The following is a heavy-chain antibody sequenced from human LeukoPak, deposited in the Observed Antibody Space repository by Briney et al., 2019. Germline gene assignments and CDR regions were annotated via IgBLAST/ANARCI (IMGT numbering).Heavy chain of an antibody. D-gene: IGHD3-10*01. CDR2: IYYSGST. V-gene: IGHV4-59*01. CDR1: GGSSSSYY. Sequence: SETLSLTCTVSGGSSSSYYWSWIRQPPGKGLEWIGYIYYSGSTNYNPSLKSRVTISVDTSKNQFSLKLSSVTAADTAVYYCARDRGRYYYMDVWGKGTTVTVSS. J-gene: IGHJ6*03. CDR3: ARDRGRYYYMDV.